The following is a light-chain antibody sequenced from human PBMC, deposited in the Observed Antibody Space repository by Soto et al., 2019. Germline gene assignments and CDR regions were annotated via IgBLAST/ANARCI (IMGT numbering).Light chain of an antibody. Sequence: DTQMTQSPSSLYASVGDRVTITCRASQTIINYLNWYQQKPGKAPKLLIYVASSFQSGVPSRFSGSGSGTDLTLTIINLQPEDFAPYYYQQSYNTLYTFGQGTKLEI. V-gene: IGKV1-39*01. CDR1: QTIINY. J-gene: IGKJ2*01. CDR3: QQSYNTLYT. CDR2: VAS.